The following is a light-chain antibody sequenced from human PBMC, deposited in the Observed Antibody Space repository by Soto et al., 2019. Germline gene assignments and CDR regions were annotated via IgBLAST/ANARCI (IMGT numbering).Light chain of an antibody. CDR3: SSYTSSGTLV. Sequence: QSALTQPASASGSPGQSITISCTGTSSDVGSYNYVSWYQQHPAKAPKLMIYEVNDRPLGFSNRFSGSKSGNTASLTISGLQAEDEAYYYCSSYTSSGTLVFGGGTKLTVL. J-gene: IGLJ2*01. CDR2: EVN. CDR1: SSDVGSYNY. V-gene: IGLV2-14*01.